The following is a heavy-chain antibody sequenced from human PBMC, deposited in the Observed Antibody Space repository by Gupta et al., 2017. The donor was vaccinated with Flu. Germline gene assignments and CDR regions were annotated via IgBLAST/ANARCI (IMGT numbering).Heavy chain of an antibody. CDR2: INHSGRT. V-gene: IGHV4-34*01. CDR3: ARVKDNWGPNWFDP. D-gene: IGHD7-27*01. J-gene: IGHJ5*02. CDR1: GGSFSGYY. Sequence: QVQLQQWGAGLLKPSETLSLTCAVYGGSFSGYYWNWIRQSPEKGLEWIGEINHSGRTNYNPSLKSRVTISVDTSKNQFSLNLSSVTAADTAVYYCARVKDNWGPNWFDPWGQGTLVTVSS.